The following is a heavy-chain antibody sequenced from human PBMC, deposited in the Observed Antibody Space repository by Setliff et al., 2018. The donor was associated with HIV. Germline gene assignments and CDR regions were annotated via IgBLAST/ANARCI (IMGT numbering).Heavy chain of an antibody. CDR3: ARDGHYNLWSGYGYYYYYMDV. CDR2: INTYTGNP. D-gene: IGHD3-3*01. Sequence: ASVKVSCKTSGYTFTAFYIHWVRQAPGQGLEWMGWINTYTGNPTYAQGFTGRFVFSLDTSVSTAYLQISSLKAEDTAVYYCARDGHYNLWSGYGYYYYYMDVWGKGTTVTVSS. CDR1: GYTFTAFY. V-gene: IGHV7-4-1*02. J-gene: IGHJ6*03.